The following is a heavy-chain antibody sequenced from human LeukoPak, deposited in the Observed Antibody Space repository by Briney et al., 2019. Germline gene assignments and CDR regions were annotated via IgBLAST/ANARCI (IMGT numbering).Heavy chain of an antibody. CDR3: ARAKWQQLAYYYYMDV. J-gene: IGHJ6*03. CDR2: ISYDGSNK. Sequence: PGGSLRLSCAASGFTFSSYAMHWVRQAPGKRLEWVAVISYDGSNKYYADSVKGRFTISRDNSKNTLYLQMNSLRAEDTAVYYCARAKWQQLAYYYYMDVWGKGTTVTVSS. CDR1: GFTFSSYA. D-gene: IGHD6-13*01. V-gene: IGHV3-30*04.